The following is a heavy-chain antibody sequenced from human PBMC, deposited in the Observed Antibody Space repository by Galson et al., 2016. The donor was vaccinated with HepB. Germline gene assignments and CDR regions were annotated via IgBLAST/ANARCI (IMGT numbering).Heavy chain of an antibody. J-gene: IGHJ5*02. CDR2: IDWDDNK. V-gene: IGHV2-70*01. CDR3: ARMRTDDYGECNRFDP. Sequence: PALVKPTQTLTLTCTLSGFSFSPTGMCVSWIRQPPGRALEWLALIDWDDNKYYTTSLRTRLTISKDTSKNQVVLTMTNMDPVDTATYYCARMRTDDYGECNRFDPWGQGTLVTVAP. CDR1: GFSFSPTGMC. D-gene: IGHD4-17*01.